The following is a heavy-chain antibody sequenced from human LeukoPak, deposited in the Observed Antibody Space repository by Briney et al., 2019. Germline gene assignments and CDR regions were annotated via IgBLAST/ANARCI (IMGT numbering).Heavy chain of an antibody. D-gene: IGHD3-22*01. CDR2: ISGSGGST. V-gene: IGHV3-23*01. J-gene: IGHJ6*02. Sequence: QPGGSLRLSCAASGFTFSSYAMSWVRQAPGKGLEWVSAISGSGGSTYYADSVKGRFAISRDNSKNTLYLQMNSLRAEDTAVYYCAKDSPPGPDFMIDLGMDVWGQGTTVTVSS. CDR1: GFTFSSYA. CDR3: AKDSPPGPDFMIDLGMDV.